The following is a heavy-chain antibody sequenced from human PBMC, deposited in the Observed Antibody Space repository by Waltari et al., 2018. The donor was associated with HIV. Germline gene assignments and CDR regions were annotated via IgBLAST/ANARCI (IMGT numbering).Heavy chain of an antibody. D-gene: IGHD6-6*01. V-gene: IGHV6-1*01. CDR3: ARGVAAPRGYYYYGMDV. CDR1: SNSAA. Sequence: QVQLQQSGPGLVKPSQTLSSNSAAWNWIRQSPSRGLEWLGRTYYRSKWYNDYAVSMKSRITINPDTSKNQFSLQLNSVTPEDTAVYYCARGVAAPRGYYYYGMDVWGQGTTVTVSS. J-gene: IGHJ6*02. CDR2: TYYRSKWYN.